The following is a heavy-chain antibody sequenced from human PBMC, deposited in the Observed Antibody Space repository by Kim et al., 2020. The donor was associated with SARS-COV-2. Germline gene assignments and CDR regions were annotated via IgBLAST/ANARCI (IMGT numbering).Heavy chain of an antibody. V-gene: IGHV3-30*18. J-gene: IGHJ4*02. Sequence: GGSLRLSCAASGFTFSSYGMHWVRQAPGKGLEWVAVISYDGSNKYYADSVKGRITISRDNSKNTLYLQMNSLRAEDTAVYYCAKGGHGLPFWGQGTLVTVSS. D-gene: IGHD5-12*01. CDR1: GFTFSSYG. CDR3: AKGGHGLPF. CDR2: ISYDGSNK.